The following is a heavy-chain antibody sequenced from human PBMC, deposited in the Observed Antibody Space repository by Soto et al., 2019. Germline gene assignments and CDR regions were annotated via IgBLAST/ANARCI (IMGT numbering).Heavy chain of an antibody. V-gene: IGHV3-30*18. Sequence: GGSLRLSCAASGFTFSSYGMHWVRQAPGKGLEWVAVISYDGSNKYYADSVKGRFTISRDNSKNTLYLQMNSLRAEDTAVYYCAKDENTAMVAGPYYYGMDVWGQGTTVTVS. CDR2: ISYDGSNK. CDR1: GFTFSSYG. D-gene: IGHD5-18*01. J-gene: IGHJ6*02. CDR3: AKDENTAMVAGPYYYGMDV.